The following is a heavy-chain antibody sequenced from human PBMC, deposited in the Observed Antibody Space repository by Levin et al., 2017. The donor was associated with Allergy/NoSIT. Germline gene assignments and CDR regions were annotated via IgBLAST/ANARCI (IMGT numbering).Heavy chain of an antibody. D-gene: IGHD2-8*01. CDR3: ARGIYCTNGVCYYYFDY. J-gene: IGHJ4*02. CDR2: INHSGST. V-gene: IGHV4-34*01. CDR1: GGSFRGYY. Sequence: SQTLSLTCAVYGGSFRGYYWSWIRQPPGKGLEWIGEINHSGSTNYNPSLKSRVTISVDTSKNQFSLKLSSVTAADTAVYYCARGIYCTNGVCYYYFDYWGQGTLVTVSS.